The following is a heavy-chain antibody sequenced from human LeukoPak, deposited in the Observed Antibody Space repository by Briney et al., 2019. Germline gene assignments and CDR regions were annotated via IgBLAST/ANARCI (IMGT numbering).Heavy chain of an antibody. D-gene: IGHD1-26*01. CDR2: IYPGDSDT. CDR3: ARHREVGATISSLDY. Sequence: GESLKISCKGSGYGFTYYWIGWVRQMPGKGLEWMGIIYPGDSDTRYSPSFQGRVTISADKSISTAYLQWSSLKTSDTAMYYCARHREVGATISSLDYWGQGTLVTVSS. J-gene: IGHJ4*02. CDR1: GYGFTYYW. V-gene: IGHV5-51*01.